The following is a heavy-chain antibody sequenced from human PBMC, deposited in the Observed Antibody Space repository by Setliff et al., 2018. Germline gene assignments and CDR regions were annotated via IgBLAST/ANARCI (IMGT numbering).Heavy chain of an antibody. Sequence: SETLSLTCALSGGSITDRNWWNWVRQPPGKGLEWIGEMYHSGNTYYNPSLKSRVTISIDKSRNQFSLNLNSVTAADTAVYYCARDSLTTLRRRSFDIWGQGTMVTVSS. D-gene: IGHD1-1*01. J-gene: IGHJ3*02. CDR1: GGSITDRNW. CDR3: ARDSLTTLRRRSFDI. V-gene: IGHV4-4*02. CDR2: MYHSGNT.